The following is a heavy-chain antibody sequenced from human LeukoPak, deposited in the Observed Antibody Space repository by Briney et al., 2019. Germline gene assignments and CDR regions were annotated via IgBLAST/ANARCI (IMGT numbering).Heavy chain of an antibody. J-gene: IGHJ4*02. V-gene: IGHV3-9*01. CDR1: GFTFDDYA. Sequence: GRSLRLSCAASGFTFDDYAMHWVRQAPGKGLEWVSGISWNSGSIGYADSVKGRFTISRDNAKNSLYLQMNSLRAEDTALYYCAKVPPYSSGWYYFDYWGQGTLVTASS. CDR2: ISWNSGSI. D-gene: IGHD6-19*01. CDR3: AKVPPYSSGWYYFDY.